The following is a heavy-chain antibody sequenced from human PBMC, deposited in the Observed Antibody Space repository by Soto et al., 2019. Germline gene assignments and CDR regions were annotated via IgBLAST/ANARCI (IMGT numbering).Heavy chain of an antibody. J-gene: IGHJ6*02. Sequence: PGGSLRLSCAASGFTFSSYSMNWVRQAPGKGLEWVSSISSSSSYIYYADSVKGRFTISRDNAKNSLYLQMNSLRAEDTAVYYCARELELLSSCYYYGMDVWGQGTTVTVSS. V-gene: IGHV3-21*01. CDR2: ISSSSSYI. CDR3: ARELELLSSCYYYGMDV. D-gene: IGHD1-7*01. CDR1: GFTFSSYS.